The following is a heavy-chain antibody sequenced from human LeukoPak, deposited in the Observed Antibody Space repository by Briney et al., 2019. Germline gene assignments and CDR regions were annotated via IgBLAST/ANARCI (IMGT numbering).Heavy chain of an antibody. Sequence: PSETLSLTCTVSGGSISSYYWSWIRQPPGKGLEWIGYIYYSGSTNYNPSLKSRVTISVDTSKNQFSLKLSSVTAADTAVYYCARFERQGNGGCSGGSCYPGAFDIWGQGTMVTVSS. D-gene: IGHD2-15*01. V-gene: IGHV4-59*01. J-gene: IGHJ3*02. CDR3: ARFERQGNGGCSGGSCYPGAFDI. CDR1: GGSISSYY. CDR2: IYYSGST.